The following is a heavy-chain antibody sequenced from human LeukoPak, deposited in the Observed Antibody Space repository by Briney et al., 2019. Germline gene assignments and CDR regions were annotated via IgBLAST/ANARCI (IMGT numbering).Heavy chain of an antibody. D-gene: IGHD6-6*01. J-gene: IGHJ4*02. V-gene: IGHV6-1*01. CDR1: GDSIFTNNVA. CDR3: ARGKYTSFDN. Sequence: SQTLSLTCAISGDSIFTNNVAWNWIRQSPSRGLEWLGRTYYRSKWSFDYAVSVKSRITINADTSKNQFSLQLSSVTPEDTAVYYCARGKYTSFDNWGQGTLVTVSS. CDR2: TYYRSKWSF.